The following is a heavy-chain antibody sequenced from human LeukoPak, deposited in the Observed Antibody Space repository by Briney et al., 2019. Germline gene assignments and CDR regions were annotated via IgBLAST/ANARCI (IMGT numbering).Heavy chain of an antibody. D-gene: IGHD6-13*01. CDR2: ISGNGGST. CDR3: AKAGQPSSSWRYWFDP. V-gene: IGHV3-23*01. CDR1: GFTFSSYE. Sequence: GGSLRLSCAASGFTFSSYEMNWVRQAPGKGLEWVSAISGNGGSTYYADSVKGRFTISRDNSKNTLYLQMNSLRAEDTAVYYCAKAGQPSSSWRYWFDPWGQGTLVTVSS. J-gene: IGHJ5*02.